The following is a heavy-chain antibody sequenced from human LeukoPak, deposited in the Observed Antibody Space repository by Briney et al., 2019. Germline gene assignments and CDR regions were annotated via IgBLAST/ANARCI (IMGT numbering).Heavy chain of an antibody. CDR1: GFTFSSYG. Sequence: PGRSLRLSCAASGFTFSSYGMHWVRQAPGKGLEWVAVISYDGSNKYYVDSVKGRFTISRDNSKNTLYLQMNSLRAEDTAVYYCANEQWPYYFDYWGQGTLVTVSS. CDR3: ANEQWPYYFDY. J-gene: IGHJ4*02. D-gene: IGHD6-19*01. CDR2: ISYDGSNK. V-gene: IGHV3-30*18.